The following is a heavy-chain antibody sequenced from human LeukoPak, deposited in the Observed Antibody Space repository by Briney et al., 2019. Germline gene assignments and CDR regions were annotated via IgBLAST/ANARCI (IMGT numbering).Heavy chain of an antibody. J-gene: IGHJ3*02. Sequence: GASVKVSCKASGYTFTTYNINWVRQAPGQGLEWMGWISGYNGNTNYAQKLQGRVTMTTDTSTSTAYMELRSLKSDDTAVYYCARDLSWEYSYAFRGFDIWGQGTMVTVSS. CDR1: GYTFTTYN. CDR2: ISGYNGNT. V-gene: IGHV1-18*01. D-gene: IGHD5-18*01. CDR3: ARDLSWEYSYAFRGFDI.